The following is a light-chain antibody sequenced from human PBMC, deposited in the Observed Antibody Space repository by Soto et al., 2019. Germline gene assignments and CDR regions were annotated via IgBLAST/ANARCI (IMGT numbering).Light chain of an antibody. V-gene: IGLV2-8*01. J-gene: IGLJ2*01. CDR3: SSYAGSNNFVV. Sequence: QSVLTQPPSASGSPGQSVTISCTGTSSDVGGYNYVSWYQQHPGKAPKLMIYEVSKQPSGVPDRFSGSKSGNTASLTVSGLQAEDEADYYCSSYAGSNNFVVFGGGTQLTVL. CDR1: SSDVGGYNY. CDR2: EVS.